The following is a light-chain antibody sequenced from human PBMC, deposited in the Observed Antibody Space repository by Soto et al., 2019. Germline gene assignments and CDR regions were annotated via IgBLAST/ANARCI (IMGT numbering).Light chain of an antibody. J-gene: IGKJ1*01. V-gene: IGKV1-39*01. Sequence: DIQMTQSPSSLSASVGDRVTITCRASQSISSYLNWYQQKPGKAPKLLIHGASSLQSGVPSRFSGSGSGTDFTLTISSLQPEDFAVYYCQHFVNSLTWTFGQGTKVEIK. CDR1: QSISSY. CDR3: QHFVNSLTWT. CDR2: GAS.